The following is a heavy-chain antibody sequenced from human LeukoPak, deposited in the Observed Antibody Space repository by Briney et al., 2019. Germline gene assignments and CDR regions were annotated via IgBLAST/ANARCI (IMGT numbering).Heavy chain of an antibody. Sequence: SETLSLTCTVSSGSINNYYWSWVRQTPGKGLEWIGYILSSGSTNYNPSVKSRVTISVDTSKNQFSLKLSSVTAADTAVYYCARTNQISETAFDIWGQGTMVIVSS. J-gene: IGHJ3*02. V-gene: IGHV4-59*01. CDR1: SGSINNYY. CDR2: ILSSGST. D-gene: IGHD1-14*01. CDR3: ARTNQISETAFDI.